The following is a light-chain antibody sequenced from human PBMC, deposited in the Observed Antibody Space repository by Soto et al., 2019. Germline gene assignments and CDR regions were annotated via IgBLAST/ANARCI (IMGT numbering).Light chain of an antibody. CDR1: QSISSW. V-gene: IGKV1-5*03. Sequence: DIRVTLSPSTLSASVGDRVTIPCRASQSISSWLAWYQQKPGKAPKLLIYKASSLESGVPSRFSGSGSGTEFTLTISSLQPDDFATYYCQPSNSCWPFGQGAKVDIK. CDR2: KAS. J-gene: IGKJ1*01. CDR3: QPSNSCWP.